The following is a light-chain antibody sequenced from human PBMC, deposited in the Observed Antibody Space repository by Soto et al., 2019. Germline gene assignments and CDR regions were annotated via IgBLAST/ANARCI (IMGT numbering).Light chain of an antibody. J-gene: IGLJ3*02. CDR2: DVS. CDR1: SSDVGGYNY. CDR3: SSYTSRSTLV. Sequence: QSVLTQPASVSGSPGQSITISCTGTSSDVGGYNYVSWYQQQPGKAPKLMFYDVSNRPSGVSNRFSGSKSGNTASLTISGLQAEDEADYYCSSYTSRSTLVFGGGTKLTVL. V-gene: IGLV2-14*01.